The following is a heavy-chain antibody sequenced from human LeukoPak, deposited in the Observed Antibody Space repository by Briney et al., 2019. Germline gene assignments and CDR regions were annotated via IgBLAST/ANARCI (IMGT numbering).Heavy chain of an antibody. J-gene: IGHJ4*02. CDR1: GYSFTSYW. CDR2: LYPGDSDT. Sequence: GESLKISGKGSGYSFTSYWVGWVRKMPGKGLEWMEILYPGDSDTRYNPSFRGQVTISADKSISTAYLQWSSLKASDTAMYYCARRRSCSGGSCYEDFDYWGQGTLVTVSS. CDR3: ARRRSCSGGSCYEDFDY. V-gene: IGHV5-51*01. D-gene: IGHD2-15*01.